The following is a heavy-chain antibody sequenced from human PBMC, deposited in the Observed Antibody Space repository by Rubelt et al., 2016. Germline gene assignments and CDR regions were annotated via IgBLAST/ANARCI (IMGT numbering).Heavy chain of an antibody. J-gene: IGHJ4*02. CDR1: GYMFSMYP. D-gene: IGHD5/OR15-5a*01. CDR2: INAGNGFT. V-gene: IGHV1-3*01. Sequence: QVQLVQSGAELKKPGASVKISCTASGYMFSMYPIHWLRQAPGQRPEWMGWINAGNGFTKYSQTFQGRVTITRDTSASTADMELSSLSSEDTAFYYCSRWASVHPFDYWGQGTLVTVSS. CDR3: SRWASVHPFDY.